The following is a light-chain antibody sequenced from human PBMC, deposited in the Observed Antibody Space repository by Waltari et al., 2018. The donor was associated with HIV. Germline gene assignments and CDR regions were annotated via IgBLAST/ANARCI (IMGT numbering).Light chain of an antibody. CDR2: KIS. CDR1: QSLVQRDGNTY. Sequence: DIVMTQTPLSSPVTLGQPASTSCRSSQSLVQRDGNTYLSWRQQRPGQPPRLLIYKISTPFSAVPARFSGSGAGTGFTLKISRVKADDVEVYYCMQATQCPPPLTFGGGTKVEI. J-gene: IGKJ4*01. CDR3: MQATQCPPPLT. V-gene: IGKV2-24*01.